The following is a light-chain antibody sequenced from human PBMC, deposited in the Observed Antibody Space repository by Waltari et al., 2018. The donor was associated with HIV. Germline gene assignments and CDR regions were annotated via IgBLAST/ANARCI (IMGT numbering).Light chain of an antibody. CDR2: RGN. CDR3: SSWDTRLNGWV. Sequence: QAGLTQPPSVSKALGQTATLTCTGDKNNVGFPGAAWLKHHQGHPPKLRSYRGNNRPSGVPGRFSASTSGKTASLNITGLQADDEADYFCSSWDTRLNGWVFGGGTHLTVL. V-gene: IGLV10-54*04. CDR1: KNNVGFPG. J-gene: IGLJ3*02.